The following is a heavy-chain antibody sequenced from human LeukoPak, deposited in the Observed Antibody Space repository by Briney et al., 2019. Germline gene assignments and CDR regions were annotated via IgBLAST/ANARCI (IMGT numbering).Heavy chain of an antibody. J-gene: IGHJ5*02. CDR1: GGSFSGYY. CDR3: ARGLYYGSPGAWFDP. CDR2: INHSGST. V-gene: IGHV4-34*01. Sequence: SETLSLTCAVYGGSFSGYYWSWSRQPPGKGLEWIGEINHSGSTNYNPSLKSRVTISVDTSKNQFPLKLSSVTAADTAVYYWARGLYYGSPGAWFDPWGQGTRVTVSS. D-gene: IGHD3-10*01.